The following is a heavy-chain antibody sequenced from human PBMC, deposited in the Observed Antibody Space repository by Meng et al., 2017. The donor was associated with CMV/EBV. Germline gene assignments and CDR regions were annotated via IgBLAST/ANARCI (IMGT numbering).Heavy chain of an antibody. CDR3: ARGGGICSGGSCYPLGYYGMDV. J-gene: IGHJ6*02. D-gene: IGHD2-15*01. V-gene: IGHV4-34*01. CDR2: INHSGST. CDR1: GGSISSYY. Sequence: GSLRLSCTVSGGSISSYYWSWIRQPPGKGLEWIGEINHSGSTNYNPSLKSRVTISVDTSKNQFSLKLSSVTAADTAVYYCARGGGICSGGSCYPLGYYGMDVWGQGTTVTVSS.